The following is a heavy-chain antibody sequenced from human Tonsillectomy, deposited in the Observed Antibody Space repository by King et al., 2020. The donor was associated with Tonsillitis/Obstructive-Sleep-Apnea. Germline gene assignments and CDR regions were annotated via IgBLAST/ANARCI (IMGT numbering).Heavy chain of an antibody. D-gene: IGHD2-2*01. CDR3: AVPYCSSTTCYSDAFDI. V-gene: IGHV3-33*01. CDR1: GFTFSSYG. J-gene: IGHJ3*02. CDR2: IWYDGGNY. Sequence: VQLVESGGGVVQPGRSLRLSCAASGFTFSSYGMHWVGQAPGKGLEWLAVIWYDGGNYYYADPVKGRFTISRDNSKNTLYLQMNSLRAEDTAVYYCAVPYCSSTTCYSDAFDIWGQGTMVTVSS.